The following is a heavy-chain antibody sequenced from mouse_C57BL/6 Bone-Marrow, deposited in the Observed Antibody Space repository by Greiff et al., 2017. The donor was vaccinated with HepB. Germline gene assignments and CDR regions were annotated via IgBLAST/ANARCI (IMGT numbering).Heavy chain of an antibody. CDR3: ARGNYGPYYVDH. CDR1: GYSFTGYY. D-gene: IGHD1-1*01. Sequence: EVQLQQSGPELVKPGASVKISCKASGYSFTGYYMHWVKQSSEKSLEWIGEINPSTGGTSYNQKFKGKATLTVDKSSSTAYMQLKSLTSEDSAVYYGARGNYGPYYVDHWGQGTTLTVSS. J-gene: IGHJ2*01. V-gene: IGHV1-43*01. CDR2: INPSTGGT.